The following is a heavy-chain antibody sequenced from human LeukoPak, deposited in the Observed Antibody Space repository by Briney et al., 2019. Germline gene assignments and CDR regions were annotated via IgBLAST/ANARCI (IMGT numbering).Heavy chain of an antibody. CDR1: GYTFTGYY. D-gene: IGHD6-13*01. J-gene: IGHJ4*02. Sequence: GASVKVSCKASGYTFTGYYMRWVRQAPGQGLEWMGWINPNSGGTNYAQKLQGRVTVTRDTSISTAYMELSRLRSDDTAVYYCARDVRIAAAGDYWGQGTLVTVSS. CDR2: INPNSGGT. V-gene: IGHV1-2*02. CDR3: ARDVRIAAAGDY.